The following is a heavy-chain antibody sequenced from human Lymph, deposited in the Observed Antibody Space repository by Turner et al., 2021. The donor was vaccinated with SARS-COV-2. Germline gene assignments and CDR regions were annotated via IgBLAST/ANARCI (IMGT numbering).Heavy chain of an antibody. CDR2: INPNSGGT. V-gene: IGHV1-2*02. J-gene: IGHJ4*02. CDR3: ARDSSSGWQFDY. Sequence: QAQLVQSGAEVRNPGASVKVSCKASGYTFTGYYMHWVRQAPGQGLEWMGWINPNSGGTYYAQKFQGRVTMTRDTSISTAYMELSRLRSDDTAVYYCARDSSSGWQFDYWGQGTLVTVSS. CDR1: GYTFTGYY. D-gene: IGHD6-19*01.